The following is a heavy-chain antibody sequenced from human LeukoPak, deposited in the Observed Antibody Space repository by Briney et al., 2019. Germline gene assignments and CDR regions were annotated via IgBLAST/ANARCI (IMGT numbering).Heavy chain of an antibody. CDR1: GFSFNKYR. J-gene: IGHJ4*02. CDR3: TREKSMAGIGGADF. D-gene: IGHD3-16*01. Sequence: PGGSLRLSCAASGFSFNKYRMHWVRQAPGKGREWVGFIYSDGRNKYYADSVKGRFTISRDNSKDTLYLQMSGLRAEDTAVYYCTREKSMAGIGGADFWGQGTLVTVSS. CDR2: IYSDGRNK. V-gene: IGHV3-33*01.